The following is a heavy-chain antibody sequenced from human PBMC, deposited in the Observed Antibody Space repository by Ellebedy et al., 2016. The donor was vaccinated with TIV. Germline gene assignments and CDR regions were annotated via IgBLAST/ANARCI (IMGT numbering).Heavy chain of an antibody. D-gene: IGHD4-17*01. V-gene: IGHV3-7*01. CDR3: ASDGSYGDYRSPTHAFEM. CDR1: GFSFRSYW. J-gene: IGHJ3*02. Sequence: GGSLRLSCAASGFSFRSYWMTWVRQAPGKGLEWVANMNQDGSDKYYVDSVKGRFTISRDNAKNSLYLQMNSLRAEDTAVYYCASDGSYGDYRSPTHAFEMWGQGTLVTVSS. CDR2: MNQDGSDK.